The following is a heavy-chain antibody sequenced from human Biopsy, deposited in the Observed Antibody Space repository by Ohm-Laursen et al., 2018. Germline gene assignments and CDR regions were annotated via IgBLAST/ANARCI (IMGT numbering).Heavy chain of an antibody. V-gene: IGHV4-39*01. CDR2: IYNTETT. CDR3: ARHPTGFWFDP. CDR1: GGSISSSTIYY. Sequence: SETLSLTCAVSGGSISSSTIYYWAWLRQPPGKGLEWIGSIYNTETTFYNPSLKSRVTISVDTSTNQFSLKVSSVTAADTALYFCARHPTGFWFDPWGHGTLVIVST. J-gene: IGHJ5*02.